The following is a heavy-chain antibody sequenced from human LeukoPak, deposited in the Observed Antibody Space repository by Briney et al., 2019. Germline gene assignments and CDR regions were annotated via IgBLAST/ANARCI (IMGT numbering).Heavy chain of an antibody. CDR3: ARERRDGHNYSDF. J-gene: IGHJ4*02. V-gene: IGHV4-31*11. D-gene: IGHD5-24*01. CDR1: GGSLSSGGYF. CDR2: ISHSGTS. Sequence: SETLSLTCAVSGGSLSSGGYFWGWIRQYPGKGLEWIGRISHSGTSYYNPSLKSRVTISVDTSRNQFSLELSSVTAADTAVYFCARERRDGHNYSDFWGQGALVTVSS.